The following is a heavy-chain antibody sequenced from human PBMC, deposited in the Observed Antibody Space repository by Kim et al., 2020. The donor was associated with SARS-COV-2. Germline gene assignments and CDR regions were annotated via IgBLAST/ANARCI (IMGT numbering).Heavy chain of an antibody. CDR3: ARGGYHDTLSGYYKAAPLAF. CDR1: GFDFSIYA. CDR2: ISSEASSQ. V-gene: IGHV3-30*04. Sequence: GGSLRLSCAAPGFDFSIYAMHWVRQAAGKGLEWVAVISSEASSQFYAASVMGRFTISRDNSKNTLYLQMNSLGGEDTAVYYCARGGYHDTLSGYYKAAPLAFWGQGTQVTVSS. J-gene: IGHJ4*02. D-gene: IGHD3-9*01.